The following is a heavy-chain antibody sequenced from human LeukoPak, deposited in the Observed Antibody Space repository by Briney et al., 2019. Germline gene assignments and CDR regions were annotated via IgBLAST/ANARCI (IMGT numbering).Heavy chain of an antibody. J-gene: IGHJ4*02. CDR1: GFTFSSYS. V-gene: IGHV3-21*04. CDR2: ISSSSSYI. Sequence: GGSLRLSCAASGFTFSSYSMNWVRQAPGKGLEWVSSISSSSSYIYYADSVKGRFTISRDNSKNTVHLHLNGLTVEDAAVYYCAKDIFSSVGTPDYWGQGTRVTVSS. CDR3: AKDIFSSVGTPDY. D-gene: IGHD3-3*02.